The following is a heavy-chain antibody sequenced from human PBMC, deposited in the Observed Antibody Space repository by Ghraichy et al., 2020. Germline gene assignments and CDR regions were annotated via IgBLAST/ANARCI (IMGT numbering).Heavy chain of an antibody. CDR2: IYYSGST. CDR3: ASFRGLGAFDI. J-gene: IGHJ3*02. V-gene: IGHV4-59*01. D-gene: IGHD3-10*01. CDR1: GGSISSYY. Sequence: SETLSLTCTVSGGSISSYYWSWIRQPPGKGLEWIGYIYYSGSTNYNPSLKSRVTISVDTSKNQFSLKLSSVTAADTAVYYCASFRGLGAFDIWGQGTMVTVSS.